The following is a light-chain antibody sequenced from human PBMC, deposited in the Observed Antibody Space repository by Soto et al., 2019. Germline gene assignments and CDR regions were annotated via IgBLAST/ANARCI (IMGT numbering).Light chain of an antibody. V-gene: IGLV2-14*01. CDR3: SSYTSSSTLFV. CDR2: EVS. J-gene: IGLJ1*01. CDR1: SSDVGGYNY. Sequence: SVLTQPASLSGSPGQSITISCTGTSSDVGGYNYVSWYQQHPGKAPKLMIYEVSNRPSGVSNRFSGSKSGNTASLTISGLQAEDEADYYCSSYTSSSTLFVFGTGTKVTV.